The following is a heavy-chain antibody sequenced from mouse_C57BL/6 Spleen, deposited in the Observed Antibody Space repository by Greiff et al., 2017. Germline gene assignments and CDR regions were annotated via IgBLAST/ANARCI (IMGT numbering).Heavy chain of an antibody. Sequence: VKLVESGPGLVAPSQSLSITCTVSGFSLTSYGVHWVRQPPGKGLEWLVVIWSDGSTPYNSALKSRLSISKDNSKSQVFLKMNSLQTDDTAMYYCARHSTGPYYYAMDYWGQGTSVTVAS. CDR2: IWSDGST. V-gene: IGHV2-6-1*01. D-gene: IGHD4-1*02. CDR3: ARHSTGPYYYAMDY. CDR1: GFSLTSYG. J-gene: IGHJ4*01.